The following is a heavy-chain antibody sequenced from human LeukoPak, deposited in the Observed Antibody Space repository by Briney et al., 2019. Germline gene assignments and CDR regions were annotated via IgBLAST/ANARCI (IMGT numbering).Heavy chain of an antibody. Sequence: PSQTLSLTCTVSGGSISSGYYYCSWIRQPAGKGLEWIGLIYTSGSTSYNPSLKSRVTMSVDTSKIQFSLELSPVTAADTTVYYCARRRREYCSTTSCSDWYFDLWGRGTLVTVSS. J-gene: IGHJ2*01. V-gene: IGHV4-61*02. CDR2: IYTSGST. CDR3: ARRRREYCSTTSCSDWYFDL. CDR1: GGSISSGYYY. D-gene: IGHD2/OR15-2a*01.